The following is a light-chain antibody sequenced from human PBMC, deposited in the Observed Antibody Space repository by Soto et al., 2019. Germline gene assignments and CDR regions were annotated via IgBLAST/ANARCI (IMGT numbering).Light chain of an antibody. CDR2: AAS. CDR3: QQYGSSPWT. CDR1: QSVTSTH. J-gene: IGKJ1*01. Sequence: ESVLTQSPGTLSLSPGERATLSCRASQSVTSTHLAGYQQKPGQAPRLLIYAASSRATGIPDRFSGSGSGTGFTLTISRLEPEDFAVYYCQQYGSSPWTFGQGTKVEIK. V-gene: IGKV3-20*01.